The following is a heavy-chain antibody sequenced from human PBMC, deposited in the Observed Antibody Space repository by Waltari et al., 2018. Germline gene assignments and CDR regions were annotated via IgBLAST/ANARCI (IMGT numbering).Heavy chain of an antibody. V-gene: IGHV4-4*07. Sequence: QVQLQESGPGLVKPSETLSLTCTVSGASISSHFWTWIRQPAGKGLEWVGRIRTSGVTDYSPSLKSRVTMSVDTSKNQFSLRLSSVTAADTAVYYCARNQNGAFDVWGQGTRVTVSS. J-gene: IGHJ3*01. CDR3: ARNQNGAFDV. D-gene: IGHD2-2*01. CDR2: IRTSGVT. CDR1: GASISSHF.